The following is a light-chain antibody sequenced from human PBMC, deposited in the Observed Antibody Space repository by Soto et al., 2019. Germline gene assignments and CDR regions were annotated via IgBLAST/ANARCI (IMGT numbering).Light chain of an antibody. CDR2: DAS. V-gene: IGKV1-39*01. Sequence: DIQITQSPSSVSASVGDRVTITCRASQRISTYLNWYQQKPGKAPKFLIYDASNLQSGVPSRFSGGGSGTDFTLTISRLQPEDFATYYCQQSYSTPPWTFGQGTKVDIK. CDR1: QRISTY. J-gene: IGKJ1*01. CDR3: QQSYSTPPWT.